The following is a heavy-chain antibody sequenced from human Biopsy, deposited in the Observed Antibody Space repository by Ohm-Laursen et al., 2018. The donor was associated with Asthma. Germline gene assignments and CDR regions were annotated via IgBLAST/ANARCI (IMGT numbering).Heavy chain of an antibody. CDR3: ALSQFDY. J-gene: IGHJ4*02. CDR1: GYTFTNYY. CDR2: INPSGGDT. Sequence: ASVKVSCNASGYTFTNYYIHWVRQAPGQGLEWVGIINPSGGDTSYPQKFQGRVSVTMDTSTSTVSMELSSLRSEDTAVYYCALSQFDYWGQGTLLTVSS. V-gene: IGHV1-46*01.